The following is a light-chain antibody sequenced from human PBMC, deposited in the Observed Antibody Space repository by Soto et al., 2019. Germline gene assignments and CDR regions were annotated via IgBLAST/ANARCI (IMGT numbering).Light chain of an antibody. CDR2: SNN. CDR1: SANIGNNF. J-gene: IGLJ1*01. V-gene: IGLV1-47*02. CDR3: VSWDDSLSGLV. Sequence: QSVLTQPPSASGTPGQRVTISCSGRSANIGNNFVYWYQQLPRTAPKLLIYSNNQRPSGVPDRFSGSKSGTSASLAISGLRSEDEGDYYCVSWDDSLSGLVFGTGTKV.